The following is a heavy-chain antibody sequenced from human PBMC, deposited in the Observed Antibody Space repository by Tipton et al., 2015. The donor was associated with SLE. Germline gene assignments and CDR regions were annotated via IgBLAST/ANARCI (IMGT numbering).Heavy chain of an antibody. CDR3: ARSQAGAAAGFDY. Sequence: GLVKPSETLSLTCTVSGGSVSPNYWSWIRQPPGKGLEWIGYIYYSGTTNYNPSLKSRVTISVDTSKNQFSLKLSSVTAADTAVYYCARSQAGAAAGFDYWGQGTLVTVSS. J-gene: IGHJ4*02. CDR1: GGSVSPNY. CDR2: IYYSGTT. V-gene: IGHV4-59*02. D-gene: IGHD6-13*01.